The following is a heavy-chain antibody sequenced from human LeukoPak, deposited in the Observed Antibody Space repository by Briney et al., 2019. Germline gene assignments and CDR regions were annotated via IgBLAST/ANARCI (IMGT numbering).Heavy chain of an antibody. D-gene: IGHD3-10*01. V-gene: IGHV3-11*06. CDR1: GFTFSDYY. CDR3: ARNYYGSGSYSYYYYGMDV. CDR2: ISSSSSYT. J-gene: IGHJ6*02. Sequence: RGSLRLSCAASGFTFSDYYMSWIRQAPGKGLEWVSYISSSSSYTNYADSVKGRFTISRDNAKNSLYLQMNSLRAEDTAVYYCARNYYGSGSYSYYYYGMDVWGQGTTVTVSS.